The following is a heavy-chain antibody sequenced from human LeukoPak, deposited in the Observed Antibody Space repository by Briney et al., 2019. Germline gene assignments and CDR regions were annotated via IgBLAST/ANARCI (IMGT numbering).Heavy chain of an antibody. V-gene: IGHV3-53*01. CDR3: AREPDYGDYVY. CDR2: IYSGGST. CDR1: GFTVSSNY. J-gene: IGHJ4*02. D-gene: IGHD4-17*01. Sequence: GGSLRLSCAASGFTVSSNYMSWVRQAPGQGLEWVSVIYSGGSTYYADSVKGRFTISRDNSKNTLYLQMNSLRAEDTAVYYCAREPDYGDYVYWGQGTLVTVSS.